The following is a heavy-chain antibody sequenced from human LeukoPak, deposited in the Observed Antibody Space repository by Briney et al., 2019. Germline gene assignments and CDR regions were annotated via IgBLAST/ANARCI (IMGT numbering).Heavy chain of an antibody. V-gene: IGHV4-4*02. CDR3: VRDPHIENYFGTNTGLRDF. CDR2: IYHDGNT. CDR1: GGSISSSPW. D-gene: IGHD1-14*01. Sequence: SGTLSLTCAVSGGSISSSPWCSWVRQPPGKGPEWIGTIYHDGNTDYNPSLKSRVTISVDKAKNQLALKLTSVTAADTAVYYCVRDPHIENYFGTNTGLRDFWGQGTLVTVSS. J-gene: IGHJ4*02.